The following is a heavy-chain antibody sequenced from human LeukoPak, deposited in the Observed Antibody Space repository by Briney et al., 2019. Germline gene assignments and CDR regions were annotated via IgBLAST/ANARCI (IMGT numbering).Heavy chain of an antibody. D-gene: IGHD1-26*01. CDR1: GYTFTSYD. CDR3: ARDHSGSYFYYYYYMDV. CDR2: ISAYNGNT. Sequence: ASVKVSCKASGYTFTSYDINWVRQAPGQGLEWMGWISAYNGNTNYAQKLQGRVTMTTDTSTSTAYMELRSLRSDDTAVYYCARDHSGSYFYYYYYMDVWGKGTTVTVSS. J-gene: IGHJ6*03. V-gene: IGHV1-18*01.